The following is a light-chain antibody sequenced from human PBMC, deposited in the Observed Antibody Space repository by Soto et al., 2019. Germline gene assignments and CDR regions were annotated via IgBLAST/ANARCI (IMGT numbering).Light chain of an antibody. CDR3: QSVDGKYLV. CDR2: EDS. V-gene: IGLV6-57*04. CDR1: SGSIASDY. J-gene: IGLJ2*01. Sequence: NFMLTQPHSVSESPGQTVTIFCNRSSGSIASDYVQWYQQRPGSAPINVIFEDSQRPSGVPDRFSGSIDSSSNSASLTISRLTTEDAADYYCQSVDGKYLVFGGGTKLTVL.